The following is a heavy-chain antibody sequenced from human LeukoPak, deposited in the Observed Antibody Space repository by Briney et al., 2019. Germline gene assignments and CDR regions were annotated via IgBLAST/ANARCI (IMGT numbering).Heavy chain of an antibody. V-gene: IGHV3-9*01. CDR3: AKDTGSGSYYALDY. CDR1: GFTFDDYA. Sequence: GGSLRLSCAASGFTFDDYAMHWVRQAPGKGLEWVSGISWNSGSIGYADSVKGRFTISRDNAKNPLYLQMNSLRAEDTALYYCAKDTGSGSYYALDYWGQGTLVTVSS. J-gene: IGHJ4*02. D-gene: IGHD3-10*01. CDR2: ISWNSGSI.